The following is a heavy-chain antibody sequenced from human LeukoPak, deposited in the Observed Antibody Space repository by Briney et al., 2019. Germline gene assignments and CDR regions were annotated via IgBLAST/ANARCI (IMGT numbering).Heavy chain of an antibody. CDR3: ARVSDCCWYSSGWSAYYYGMDV. V-gene: IGHV1-18*01. Sequence: ASVKVSCKASGYTFTSYGISWVRQAPGQGLEWMGWISAYNGNTNYAQKLQGRVTMTTDTSTSTAYMELRSLRSDDTAVYYCARVSDCCWYSSGWSAYYYGMDVWGQGTTVPVSS. CDR1: GYTFTSYG. D-gene: IGHD6-19*01. CDR2: ISAYNGNT. J-gene: IGHJ6*02.